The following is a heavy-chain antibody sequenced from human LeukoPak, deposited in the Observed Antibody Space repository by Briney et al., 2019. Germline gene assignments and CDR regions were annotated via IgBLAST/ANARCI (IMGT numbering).Heavy chain of an antibody. Sequence: ASVKVSCKASGYTFTGYYMHWVRQAPGQGLGWMGWINPNSGGTNYAQKFQGRVTMTRDTSISTAYMELSRLRSDDTAVYYCARSIVLIHDDAFDIWGQGTMVTVSS. CDR1: GYTFTGYY. D-gene: IGHD2-8*01. CDR3: ARSIVLIHDDAFDI. V-gene: IGHV1-2*02. CDR2: INPNSGGT. J-gene: IGHJ3*02.